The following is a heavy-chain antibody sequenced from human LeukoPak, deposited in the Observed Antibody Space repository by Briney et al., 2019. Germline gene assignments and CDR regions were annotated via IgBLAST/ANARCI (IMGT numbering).Heavy chain of an antibody. Sequence: GASVTVSFKASGYTFTGYYMHWVRQAPGQGLEWMGWINPNSGGTNYAQKFQGRVTMTRDTSISTAYMELSRLRSDDTAVYYCARDQRWLQNWFDPWGQGTLVTVSS. CDR1: GYTFTGYY. V-gene: IGHV1-2*02. CDR3: ARDQRWLQNWFDP. CDR2: INPNSGGT. D-gene: IGHD5-24*01. J-gene: IGHJ5*02.